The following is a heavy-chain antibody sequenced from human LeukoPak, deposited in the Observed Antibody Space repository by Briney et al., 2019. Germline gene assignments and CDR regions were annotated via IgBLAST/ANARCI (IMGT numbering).Heavy chain of an antibody. Sequence: SETLSLTCTVSGGSISSYYWSWIRQPPGKGLEWIGYIYYSGSTNYNPSLKSRVTISVDTSKNQFSLNLTSLTAADTAVYYCARLGTSPLPERPFEYWGQGTLVTVSS. V-gene: IGHV4-59*08. J-gene: IGHJ4*02. CDR3: ARLGTSPLPERPFEY. D-gene: IGHD7-27*01. CDR2: IYYSGST. CDR1: GGSISSYY.